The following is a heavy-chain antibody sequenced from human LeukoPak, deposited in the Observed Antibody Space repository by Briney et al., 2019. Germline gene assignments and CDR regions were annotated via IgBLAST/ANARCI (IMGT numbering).Heavy chain of an antibody. J-gene: IGHJ6*02. CDR3: ARNNGMDV. CDR2: VNRDGSET. Sequence: PGGSLSLSCAACGFALSSHWMTWARRVPGRGAEWVANVNRDGSETYYLDAVKGRFTITKDNAKNSLYLQMNSLRAEDTALYHCARNNGMDVWGQGTTVIVSS. V-gene: IGHV3-7*03. CDR1: GFALSSHW.